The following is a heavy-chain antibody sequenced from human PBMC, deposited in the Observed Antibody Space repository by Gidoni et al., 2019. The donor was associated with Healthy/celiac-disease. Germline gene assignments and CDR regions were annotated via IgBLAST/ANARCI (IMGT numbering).Heavy chain of an antibody. CDR1: GGSFSGYS. Sequence: QVQLQQWGAGLLKPSETLSLTCAVYGGSFSGYSWSWIRQPPGKGLEWIGEINHSGSTNSNPSLKRRVTISVDTSKNQFSLKLSSVTAADTAVYYCARGDYYDSSGYPTSPRPHYYYYGMDVWGQGTTVTVSS. J-gene: IGHJ6*02. CDR3: ARGDYYDSSGYPTSPRPHYYYYGMDV. V-gene: IGHV4-34*01. D-gene: IGHD3-22*01. CDR2: INHSGST.